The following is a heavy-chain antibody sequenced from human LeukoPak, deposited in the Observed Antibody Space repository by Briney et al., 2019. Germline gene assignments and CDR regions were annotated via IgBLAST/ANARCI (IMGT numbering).Heavy chain of an antibody. CDR2: IRYDGSNK. D-gene: IGHD3-10*01. CDR1: GFTFSSYG. CDR3: ARYHYYGSGSFDY. J-gene: IGHJ4*02. Sequence: PGGSLRLSCAASGFTFSSYGMHWVRQAPGKGLEWVAFIRYDGSNKYYADSVKGRFTISRDNSKNTLYLQMNSLRAEDTAVYYCARYHYYGSGSFDYWGQGTLVTVSS. V-gene: IGHV3-30*02.